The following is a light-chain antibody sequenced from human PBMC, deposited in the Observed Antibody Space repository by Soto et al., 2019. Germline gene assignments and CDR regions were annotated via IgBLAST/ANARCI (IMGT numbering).Light chain of an antibody. CDR3: QSYDNSLSGWV. V-gene: IGLV1-40*01. J-gene: IGLJ3*02. Sequence: QSVLTQPPSVSGAPGQRVTISCTGSSSNIRAGYDVHWYQQLPGTAPKLLIYGNSNRPSGVPDRFSGSKSGTSASLAITGLLAEDEADYYCQSYDNSLSGWVFGGGTKLTFL. CDR1: SSNIRAGYD. CDR2: GNS.